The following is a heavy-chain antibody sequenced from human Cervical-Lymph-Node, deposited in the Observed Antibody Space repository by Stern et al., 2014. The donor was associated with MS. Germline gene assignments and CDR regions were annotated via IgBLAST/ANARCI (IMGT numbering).Heavy chain of an antibody. J-gene: IGHJ3*02. D-gene: IGHD2-15*01. CDR3: VRDAAGQLLPDAFDI. Sequence: QVQLVQSGAEVKKPGASVKVSCKASGYTFTSYAMHWVRQAPGQRLEWMGWINAGNGNTKYSQKFQGRVTITRDTSASTAYMELSSLRSEDTAVYYCVRDAAGQLLPDAFDIWGQGTMVTVSS. CDR1: GYTFTSYA. CDR2: INAGNGNT. V-gene: IGHV1-3*01.